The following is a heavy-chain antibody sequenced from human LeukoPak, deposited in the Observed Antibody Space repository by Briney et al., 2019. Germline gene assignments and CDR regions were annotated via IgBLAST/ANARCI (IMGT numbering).Heavy chain of an antibody. V-gene: IGHV3-30*04. J-gene: IGHJ4*02. Sequence: GGSLRLSCAAAGFTFSNYAMNWIRQTPTKGLEWLAAISTDGNNQNYADSVKGRFTISRDNSKNTLYLQVSSLTVDDTAVYYCARDFGYWGQGTLVTVSS. CDR1: GFTFSNYA. CDR3: ARDFGY. CDR2: ISTDGNNQ.